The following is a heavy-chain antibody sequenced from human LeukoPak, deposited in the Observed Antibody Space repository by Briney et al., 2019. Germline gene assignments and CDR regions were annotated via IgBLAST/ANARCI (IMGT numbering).Heavy chain of an antibody. Sequence: GGSLRLSCAASGFTFSSYGMHWVRQAPGKGLEWVAVISYDGSNKYYADSVKGRFTISRDNSKNTLYLQMNSLRAEDTAVYYCAKDQGGATDCLDYWGQGTLVTVSS. CDR1: GFTFSSYG. CDR2: ISYDGSNK. V-gene: IGHV3-30*18. CDR3: AKDQGGATDCLDY. J-gene: IGHJ4*02. D-gene: IGHD1-26*01.